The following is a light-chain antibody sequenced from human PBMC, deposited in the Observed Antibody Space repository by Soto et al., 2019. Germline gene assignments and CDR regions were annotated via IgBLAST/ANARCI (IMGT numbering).Light chain of an antibody. Sequence: QSVLTQSPSASASLGASVKLTCTLSSGYSSYAIAWHQQQPEKGPRYLMKLNSDGSHSKGDGIPDRFSGSSSGAERYLTISSLQSEDEADYYCQTWGTPLVFGTGTKVTVL. V-gene: IGLV4-69*01. CDR2: LNSDGSH. CDR3: QTWGTPLV. CDR1: SGYSSYA. J-gene: IGLJ1*01.